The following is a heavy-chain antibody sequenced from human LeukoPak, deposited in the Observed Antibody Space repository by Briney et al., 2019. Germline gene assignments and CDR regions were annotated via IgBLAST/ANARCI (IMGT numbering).Heavy chain of an antibody. D-gene: IGHD6-6*01. CDR1: GFTFSSYS. Sequence: PGGSLRLSCAASGFTFSSYSMNWVRQAPGKGLEWVSSISSSSSYIYYADSVKGRFTISRDNAKHSLYLQMNSLRAADTAVYYCARGEQLGFDPWGQGTLVTVSS. J-gene: IGHJ5*02. CDR2: ISSSSSYI. V-gene: IGHV3-21*01. CDR3: ARGEQLGFDP.